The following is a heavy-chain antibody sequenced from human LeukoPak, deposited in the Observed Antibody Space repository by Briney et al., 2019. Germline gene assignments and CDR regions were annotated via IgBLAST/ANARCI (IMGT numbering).Heavy chain of an antibody. D-gene: IGHD1-14*01. J-gene: IGHJ4*02. CDR1: GFTFGGYG. CDR3: TRYNNDHFDY. Sequence: GGSLRLSCAGSGFTFGGYGMHWFRQTPGKGLEWVAVIAYAGSRAFYADSVKGRFTISRDNSKNTMSLQMDDLRAEDTAVYYCTRYNNDHFDYWGQGTLVTVSP. CDR2: IAYAGSRA. V-gene: IGHV3-33*01.